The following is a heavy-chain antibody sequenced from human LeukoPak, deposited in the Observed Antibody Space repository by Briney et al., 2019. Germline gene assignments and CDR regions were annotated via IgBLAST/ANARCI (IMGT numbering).Heavy chain of an antibody. V-gene: IGHV3-21*01. CDR2: ISSSSSYI. Sequence: PGWSLRLSCAASGFTFSSYSMNWVRQAPGKGLEWVSSISSSSSYIYYADSVKGRFTISRDNAKNSLYLQMNSLRAEDTAVYYCASFKYYDILTGSGMDVWGQGTTVTVSS. J-gene: IGHJ6*02. CDR1: GFTFSSYS. CDR3: ASFKYYDILTGSGMDV. D-gene: IGHD3-9*01.